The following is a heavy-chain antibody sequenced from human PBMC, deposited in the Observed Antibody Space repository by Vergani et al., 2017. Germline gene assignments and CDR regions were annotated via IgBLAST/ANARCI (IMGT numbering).Heavy chain of an antibody. CDR2: SIPIFGTT. D-gene: IGHD3-22*01. J-gene: IGHJ4*02. Sequence: QGQLAQSGAEVKKPGSSVKVSCKASGGTFSSNSISWVRQAPGQGLEWMGRSIPIFGTTSYAQKFQGRVTILADESTSTAYMELRSLRSEDTAVYYCARSSGYYSYYCDFWGQGTLVTVAS. CDR3: ARSSGYYSYYCDF. V-gene: IGHV1-69*13. CDR1: GGTFSSNS.